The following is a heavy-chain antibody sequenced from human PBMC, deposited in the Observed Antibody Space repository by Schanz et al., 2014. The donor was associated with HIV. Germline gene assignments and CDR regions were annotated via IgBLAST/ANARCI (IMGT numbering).Heavy chain of an antibody. Sequence: QVQLVQSGAEVKKPGASVKVSCKASGYTFTDNYMHWVRQAPGQGLEWMGWINPNSGGTNFAQKFQGRVTLTRDTSTTTAYMELTSLRPEDTAVYYCARRRGWGSYRYFPYGLDVWGQGTTVTVSS. CDR2: INPNSGGT. CDR3: ARRRGWGSYRYFPYGLDV. J-gene: IGHJ6*02. D-gene: IGHD3-16*02. CDR1: GYTFTDNY. V-gene: IGHV1-2*02.